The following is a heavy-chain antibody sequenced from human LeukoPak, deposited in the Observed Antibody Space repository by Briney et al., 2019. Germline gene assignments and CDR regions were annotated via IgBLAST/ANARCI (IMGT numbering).Heavy chain of an antibody. J-gene: IGHJ3*02. V-gene: IGHV5-51*01. Sequence: GESLKISCKGSGYSFTNYWIGWVRQMPGEGLEWLGVIYPADSDIRYSPSLQGQVTISADKSISTAYLQWTSLKASDTAIYFCAREDAGLDTSMETGLGAFDIWGQGTMVTVSS. D-gene: IGHD5-18*01. CDR2: IYPADSDI. CDR3: AREDAGLDTSMETGLGAFDI. CDR1: GYSFTNYW.